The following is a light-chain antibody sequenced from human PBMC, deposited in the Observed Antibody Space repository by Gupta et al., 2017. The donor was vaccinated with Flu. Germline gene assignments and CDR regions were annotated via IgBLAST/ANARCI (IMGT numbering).Light chain of an antibody. CDR3: QQSHSTPLT. V-gene: IGKV1-39*01. Sequence: DIQMTQSPPSLSASVGDRVTITCRASQSISSYLNWYQQKPGKAPKLLIYAASSLQSGVPSSFSGSGSGTDFTLTISSLQPEDFATYYCQQSHSTPLTFGGGTKVEIK. CDR1: QSISSY. J-gene: IGKJ4*01. CDR2: AAS.